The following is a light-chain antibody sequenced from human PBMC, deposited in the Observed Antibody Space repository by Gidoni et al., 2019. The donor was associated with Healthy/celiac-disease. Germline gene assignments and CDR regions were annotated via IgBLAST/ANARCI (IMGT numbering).Light chain of an antibody. Sequence: EIVLTQSPGTLSLSPGERATHSCRASQSVSNGYLAWYQQKPGQAPRLLVYGAYGASTRATGIPDRFSGSGSRTDFTLTISRLEPEDSAVYYCQQYGSLVTFGGGTKVEIK. J-gene: IGKJ4*01. CDR2: GAYGAS. CDR1: QSVSNGY. V-gene: IGKV3-20*01. CDR3: QQYGSLVT.